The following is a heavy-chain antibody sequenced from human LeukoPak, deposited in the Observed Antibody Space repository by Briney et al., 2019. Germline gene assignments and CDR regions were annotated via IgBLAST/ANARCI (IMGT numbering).Heavy chain of an antibody. J-gene: IGHJ5*02. D-gene: IGHD2-2*01. CDR3: ASGYCSSTSCYGGFDP. CDR1: GGTFSSYA. CDR2: IIPIFGTA. Sequence: SVKLSCKASGGTFSSYAISLVRQAPGQGLEWMGGIIPIFGTANYAQKFQGRVTIAADKSTSTAYMELSSLRSEDTAVYYCASGYCSSTSCYGGFDPWGQGTLVTVSS. V-gene: IGHV1-69*06.